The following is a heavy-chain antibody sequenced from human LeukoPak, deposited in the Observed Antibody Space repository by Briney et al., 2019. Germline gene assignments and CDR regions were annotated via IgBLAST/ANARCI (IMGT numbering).Heavy chain of an antibody. CDR3: ARAPSEIGGYYPEYFRH. Sequence: GGSPRLSCAASGFTFSSYWMHWVRQAPGKGLVWVSRIKSDGSTNYADSVKGRFTISRDNAKNTVSLQMNSLRAEDTGVYYCARAPSEIGGYYPEYFRHWGKGTLVTVSS. D-gene: IGHD3-22*01. V-gene: IGHV3-74*01. J-gene: IGHJ1*01. CDR2: IKSDGST. CDR1: GFTFSSYW.